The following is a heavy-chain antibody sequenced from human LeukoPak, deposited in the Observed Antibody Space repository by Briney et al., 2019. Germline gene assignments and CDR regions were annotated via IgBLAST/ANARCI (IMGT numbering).Heavy chain of an antibody. Sequence: SETLSLTCTVSGGSISSSSYYWGWIRQPPGKGLEWIGSIYYSGSTYYNPSLKSRVTISVDTSKNQFSLKLSSVTAADTAVYYCARDNPTTYSGSYDIWGQGTMVTVSS. CDR1: GGSISSSSYY. V-gene: IGHV4-39*02. CDR3: ARDNPTTYSGSYDI. D-gene: IGHD1-26*01. J-gene: IGHJ3*02. CDR2: IYYSGST.